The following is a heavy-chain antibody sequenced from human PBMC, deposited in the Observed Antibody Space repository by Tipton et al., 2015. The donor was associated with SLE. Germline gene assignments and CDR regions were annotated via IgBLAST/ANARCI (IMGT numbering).Heavy chain of an antibody. Sequence: GSLRLSCAASGFTFSSYEMNWVRQAPGKGLEWVSYISSSGSTIYYADSVKGRFTISRDNAKNSLYLQMNSLRAEDTAVYYCARGGLYLGAFDIWGQGTMVTVSS. CDR3: ARGGLYLGAFDI. CDR1: GFTFSSYE. J-gene: IGHJ3*02. V-gene: IGHV3-48*03. CDR2: ISSSGSTI. D-gene: IGHD3-16*02.